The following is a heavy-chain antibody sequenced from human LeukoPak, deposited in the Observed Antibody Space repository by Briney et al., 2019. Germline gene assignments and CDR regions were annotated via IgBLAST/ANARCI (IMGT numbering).Heavy chain of an antibody. D-gene: IGHD3-10*01. CDR2: ISSSSSYI. Sequence: GGSLRLSCAASGFTFSSYSMNWVRQAPGKGLEWVSSISSSSSYIYYADSVKGRFTISRDNAKNSLYLQMNSLRAEDTAVYYCARGLAGSGYYGSKGFSNWGQGTLVTVSS. V-gene: IGHV3-21*01. J-gene: IGHJ4*02. CDR3: ARGLAGSGYYGSKGFSN. CDR1: GFTFSSYS.